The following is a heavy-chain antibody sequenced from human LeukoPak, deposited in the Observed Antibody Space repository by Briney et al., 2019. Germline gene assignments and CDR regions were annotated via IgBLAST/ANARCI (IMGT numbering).Heavy chain of an antibody. CDR1: GGSISSSNW. D-gene: IGHD3-9*01. J-gene: IGHJ4*02. Sequence: SETLSLTCAVSGGSISSSNWWSWVRPPPGKGVEWIGEIYHSGSTNYNPSLKSRVTISVDKSKNQFSLKLSSVTAADTAVYYCARVHYDILTGTVNFDYWGQGTLVTVSS. CDR2: IYHSGST. V-gene: IGHV4-4*02. CDR3: ARVHYDILTGTVNFDY.